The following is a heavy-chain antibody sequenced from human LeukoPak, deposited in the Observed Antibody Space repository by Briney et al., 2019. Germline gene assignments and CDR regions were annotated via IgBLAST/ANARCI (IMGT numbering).Heavy chain of an antibody. V-gene: IGHV4-38-2*01. CDR2: IYHSGST. CDR3: ARVDSGSFGFYYYYYRDV. CDR1: GYSISSGYY. D-gene: IGHD1-26*01. J-gene: IGHJ6*03. Sequence: SETLSLTCAVSGYSISSGYYWGWIRQPPGKGLEWIGSIYHSGSTYYNPSLKSRVTISVDTSKNQFSLKLSSVTAADTAVYYCARVDSGSFGFYYYYYRDVWGKGTTVTVSS.